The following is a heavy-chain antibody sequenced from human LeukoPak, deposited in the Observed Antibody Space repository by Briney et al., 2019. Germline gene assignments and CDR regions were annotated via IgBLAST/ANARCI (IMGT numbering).Heavy chain of an antibody. D-gene: IGHD2-2*01. J-gene: IGHJ5*02. CDR1: GGSISSSSYY. Sequence: TSETLSLTCTISGGSISSSSYYWGWIRQPPGKGLEWIGSIYYSGSTYYNPSLKSRVTISVDTSKNQFSLKLSSVTAADTAVYYCAGTYCSSTSCLRFVRRTNWFDPWGQGTLVTVSS. CDR2: IYYSGST. V-gene: IGHV4-39*07. CDR3: AGTYCSSTSCLRFVRRTNWFDP.